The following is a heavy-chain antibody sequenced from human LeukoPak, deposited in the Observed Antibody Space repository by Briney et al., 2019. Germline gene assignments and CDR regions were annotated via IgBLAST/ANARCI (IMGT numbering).Heavy chain of an antibody. V-gene: IGHV4-31*03. CDR1: GGSISSGGYY. D-gene: IGHD3-22*01. CDR2: IYYSGST. CDR3: ARERPPNYYDSSGYYFDY. Sequence: SETLSLTCTVSGGSISSGGYYWSWIRQHPGKGLEWIGYIYYSGSTYYNPSLKSRVTISVDTSKNQFSLKLSSVTAADTAVYYCARERPPNYYDSSGYYFDYWGQGTLVTVSS. J-gene: IGHJ4*02.